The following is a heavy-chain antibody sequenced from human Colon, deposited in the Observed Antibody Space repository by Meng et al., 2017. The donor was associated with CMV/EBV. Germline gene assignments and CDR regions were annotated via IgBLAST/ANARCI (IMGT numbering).Heavy chain of an antibody. CDR1: GFTFSSYS. CDR3: ARITTFGTGLHGMDV. Sequence: GGSLRLSCAASGFTFSSYSMNWVRQAPGKGLEWVSSISSSSSYIYYADSVKGRFTISRDNAKNSLYLQMNSLRAEDTAVYYCARITTFGTGLHGMDVWGQGTTVTVSS. D-gene: IGHD3-3*01. J-gene: IGHJ6*02. CDR2: ISSSSSYI. V-gene: IGHV3-21*01.